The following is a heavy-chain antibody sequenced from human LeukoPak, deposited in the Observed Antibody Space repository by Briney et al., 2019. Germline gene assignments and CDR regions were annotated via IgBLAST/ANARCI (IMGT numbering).Heavy chain of an antibody. D-gene: IGHD1-26*01. J-gene: IGHJ4*02. CDR2: TYYRSKWYN. V-gene: IGHV6-1*01. CDR3: ARDTQWELLGEFDY. Sequence: SQTLSLTCAISGDSVSSNSAAWNWIRQSPSRGHEWLGRTYYRSKWYNDYAVSVKSRITINPDTSKNQFSLQLNSVTPEDTAVYYCARDTQWELLGEFDYWGQGTLVTVSS. CDR1: GDSVSSNSAA.